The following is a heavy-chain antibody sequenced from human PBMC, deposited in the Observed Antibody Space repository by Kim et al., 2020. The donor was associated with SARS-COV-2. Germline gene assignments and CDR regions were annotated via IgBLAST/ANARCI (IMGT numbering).Heavy chain of an antibody. D-gene: IGHD3-10*01. J-gene: IGHJ6*02. V-gene: IGHV3-33*01. CDR3: ARDHQSITMVRGVIIKAGMDV. CDR1: GFTFSSHG. CDR2: IWYDGSNK. Sequence: GGSLRLSCAASGFTFSSHGMHWVRQAPGKGLEWVAVIWYDGSNKYYADSVKGRFTISRDNSKNTLYPQMNSLRAEDTAVYYCARDHQSITMVRGVIIKAGMDVWGQGTTVTVSS.